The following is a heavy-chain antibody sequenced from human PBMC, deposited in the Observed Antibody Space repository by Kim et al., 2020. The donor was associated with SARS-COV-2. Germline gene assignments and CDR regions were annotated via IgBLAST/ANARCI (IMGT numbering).Heavy chain of an antibody. D-gene: IGHD3-16*01. Sequence: GGSLRLSCEGSGFDFDTFAITWVRQAPGKGLEWVSRINAHNVVFYYANSVKGRFTASRDNSKAYLHMRGLRSEDTAIYYCAKGLQSHACWVAMDVWGQGAAVTVSS. CDR3: AKGLQSHACWVAMDV. CDR2: INAHNVVF. J-gene: IGHJ6*02. CDR1: GFDFDTFA. V-gene: IGHV3-23*01.